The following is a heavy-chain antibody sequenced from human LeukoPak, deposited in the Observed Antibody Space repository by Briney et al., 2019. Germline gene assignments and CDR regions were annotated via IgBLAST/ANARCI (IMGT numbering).Heavy chain of an antibody. CDR2: INHSGST. J-gene: IGHJ5*02. V-gene: IGHV4-34*01. CDR3: ARTRLFRYWFDP. Sequence: SETLSLTCAVYGGSFSGYCWSWIRQPPGKGLEWIGGINHSGSTNYNPSLKSRVTISVDTSKNQFSLKLSSVTAADTAVYYCARTRLFRYWFDPWGQGTLVTVSS. CDR1: GGSFSGYC. D-gene: IGHD3-10*01.